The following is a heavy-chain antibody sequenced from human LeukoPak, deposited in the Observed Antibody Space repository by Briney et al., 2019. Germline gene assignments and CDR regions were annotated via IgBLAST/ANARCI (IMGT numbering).Heavy chain of an antibody. CDR2: ISGSGGNT. J-gene: IGHJ4*02. V-gene: IGHV3-23*01. CDR3: AKEVYCSSTSCSGRFGY. D-gene: IGHD2-2*01. Sequence: GGSLSLSCAASGFTFSSYGMNWVRQAPGKGLEWVSSISGSGGNTYYADSVKGRFTISRDNSKSTLYLQVNSLRVEDTAVYFCAKEVYCSSTSCSGRFGYWGQGTLVTVSS. CDR1: GFTFSSYG.